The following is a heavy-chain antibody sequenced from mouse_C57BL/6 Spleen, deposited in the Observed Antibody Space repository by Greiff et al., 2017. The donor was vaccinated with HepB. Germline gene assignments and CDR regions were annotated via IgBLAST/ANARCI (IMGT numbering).Heavy chain of an antibody. J-gene: IGHJ2*01. CDR1: GFTFSSYT. V-gene: IGHV5-9*01. CDR2: ISGGGGNT. D-gene: IGHD1-1*02. CDR3: ARHGGGWYFDY. Sequence: EVMLVESGGGLVKPGGSLKLSCAASGFTFSSYTMSWVRQTPEKRLEWVATISGGGGNTYYPDSVKGRFTISRDNAKNTLYLQMSSLRSEDTALYYCARHGGGWYFDYWGQGTTLTVSS.